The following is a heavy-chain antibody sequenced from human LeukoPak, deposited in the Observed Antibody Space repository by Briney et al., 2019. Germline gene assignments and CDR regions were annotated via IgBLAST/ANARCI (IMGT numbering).Heavy chain of an antibody. V-gene: IGHV1-18*01. D-gene: IGHD2-2*01. J-gene: IGHJ3*02. CDR1: GGTFSSYA. Sequence: ASVKVSCKASGGTFSSYAISWVRQAPGQGLEWMGWISAYNGNTNYAQKIQGRVTMTTDTSTSTAYMELRSLRSDDTAVYYCARVYCSSTSCYQGHAFDIWGQGTMVTVSS. CDR3: ARVYCSSTSCYQGHAFDI. CDR2: ISAYNGNT.